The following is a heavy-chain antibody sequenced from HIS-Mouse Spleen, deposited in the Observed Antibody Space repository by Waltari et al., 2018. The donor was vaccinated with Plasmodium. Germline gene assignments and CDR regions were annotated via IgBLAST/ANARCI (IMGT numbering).Heavy chain of an antibody. CDR3: ASSGSGSYYY. D-gene: IGHD3-10*01. CDR1: GGSFSGYY. CDR2: INHSGST. Sequence: QVQLQQWGAGLLKPSATPSPTCAVYGGSFSGYYWSWIRQPPGTGLEWIGEINHSGSTNYNPSLKSRVTISVDTSKNQFSLKLSSVTAADTAVYYCASSGSGSYYYWGQGTLVTVSS. J-gene: IGHJ4*02. V-gene: IGHV4-34*01.